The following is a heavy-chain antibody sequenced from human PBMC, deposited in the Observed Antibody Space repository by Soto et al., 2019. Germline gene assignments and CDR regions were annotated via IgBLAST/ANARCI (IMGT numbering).Heavy chain of an antibody. CDR1: GFTFSSYA. CDR3: AKVLGGNYGSGSYE. Sequence: EVQLLESGGGLVQPGGSLRLSCAASGFTFSSYAMSWVRQAPGKGLEWVSAISGSGGSTYYADSVKGRFTISRDNSKNTRYLQMNSLRAEDTAVYYCAKVLGGNYGSGSYEWGQGTLVTVSS. V-gene: IGHV3-23*01. D-gene: IGHD3-10*01. J-gene: IGHJ4*02. CDR2: ISGSGGST.